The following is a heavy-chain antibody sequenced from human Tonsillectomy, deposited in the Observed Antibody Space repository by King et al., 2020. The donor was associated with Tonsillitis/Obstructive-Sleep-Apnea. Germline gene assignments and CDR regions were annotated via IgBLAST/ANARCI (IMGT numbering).Heavy chain of an antibody. CDR1: GYTFTGYY. Sequence: QLVQSGAEVKKPGASVKVSCKASGYTFTGYYMHWVRQAPGQGLEWMGWFHPNSGGTNYAQKFQGRVTMTRDTSISTAYMEMSRLRSDDTAVYYCATGGGGGTYHLPFDYWGQGTLVTVSS. CDR3: ATGGGGGTYHLPFDY. D-gene: IGHD1-26*01. J-gene: IGHJ4*02. V-gene: IGHV1-2*02. CDR2: FHPNSGGT.